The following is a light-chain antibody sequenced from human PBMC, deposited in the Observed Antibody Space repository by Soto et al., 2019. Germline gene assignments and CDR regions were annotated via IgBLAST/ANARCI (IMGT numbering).Light chain of an antibody. V-gene: IGKV1-17*01. Sequence: DLQMTQSPSSLSASVGDSVTITCRASQGIGNDLGWYQQKPGKAPKRLIYAASSLQSGVPSRFSGRGSGTEFTLTISSLQPEDFATYYCLQHNGYPYTFGRGTRLEMK. CDR2: AAS. CDR3: LQHNGYPYT. J-gene: IGKJ2*01. CDR1: QGIGND.